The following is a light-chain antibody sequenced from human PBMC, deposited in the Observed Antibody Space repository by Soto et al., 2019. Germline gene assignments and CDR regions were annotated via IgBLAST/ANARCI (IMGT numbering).Light chain of an antibody. CDR1: QSISNT. Sequence: EIVMTQSPATLSVSPGETATLSCRASQSISNTLVWYQQKPGQAPRLLISGASTRDTGIPARFRGSGSGTEFPLTISSLQSEDFGVYYCQQYSDWPLTFGQGTRLV. CDR2: GAS. V-gene: IGKV3-15*01. J-gene: IGKJ5*01. CDR3: QQYSDWPLT.